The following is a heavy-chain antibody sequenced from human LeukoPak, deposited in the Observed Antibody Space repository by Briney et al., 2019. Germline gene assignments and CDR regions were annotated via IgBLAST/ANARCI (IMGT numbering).Heavy chain of an antibody. CDR2: IYSSGST. CDR3: ARDSVAAQTTDY. CDR1: GGSISSGSYY. D-gene: IGHD6-13*01. Sequence: SETLSLTCTVSGGSISSGSYYWSWIRQPAGKGLEWIGRIYSSGSTNYNSSLKSRVTISVDTSKNQFSLKLSSVTAADTAVYYCARDSVAAQTTDYWGQGTLVTVSS. J-gene: IGHJ4*02. V-gene: IGHV4-61*02.